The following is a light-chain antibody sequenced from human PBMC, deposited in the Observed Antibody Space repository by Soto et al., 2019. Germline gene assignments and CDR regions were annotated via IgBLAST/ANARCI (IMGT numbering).Light chain of an antibody. J-gene: IGLJ2*01. V-gene: IGLV2-14*01. CDR2: DVS. Sequence: QSVLTQPDSVSGSPGQSITVSCTGTSSDVGGYNYVSWYQQHPGKAPKLMIYDVSNRPSGVSNRFSGSKSGNTASLTISGLQAEDEDDYYCSSYTSSSTLVFGGGTKLTVL. CDR3: SSYTSSSTLV. CDR1: SSDVGGYNY.